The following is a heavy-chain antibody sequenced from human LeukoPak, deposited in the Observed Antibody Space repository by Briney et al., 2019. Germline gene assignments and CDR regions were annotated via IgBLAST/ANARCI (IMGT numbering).Heavy chain of an antibody. CDR1: GFTLTELS. D-gene: IGHD3-9*01. CDR3: ATRGSVLRYFDWSLDY. J-gene: IGHJ4*02. Sequence: ASVKVSCKVSGFTLTELSVHWVRQAPGKGLEWMGGFDPEDGETSYAQNFQGRVTMTEDTSTDTAYMELSSLGSEDTAIYYCATRGSVLRYFDWSLDYWGQGTLVTVSS. CDR2: FDPEDGET. V-gene: IGHV1-24*01.